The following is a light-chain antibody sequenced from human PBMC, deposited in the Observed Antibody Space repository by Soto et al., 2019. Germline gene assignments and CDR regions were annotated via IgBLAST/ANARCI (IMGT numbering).Light chain of an antibody. J-gene: IGKJ5*01. CDR2: NES. CDR1: QSLNRW. CDR3: QHYTSYSIT. Sequence: DIQMTQSPSTRSASVGDRVSITCRASQSLNRWLAWYQQKPGKAPKLLIYNESTIDTGVPSRFSGSASGTEFTLTISSLETDDFATYYCQHYTSYSITVGQGKRREI. V-gene: IGKV1-5*03.